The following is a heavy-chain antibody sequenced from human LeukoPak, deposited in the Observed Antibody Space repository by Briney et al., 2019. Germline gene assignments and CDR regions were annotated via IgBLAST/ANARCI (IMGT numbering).Heavy chain of an antibody. CDR3: ARGRIAARPVGPLDY. CDR2: IYYSGST. V-gene: IGHV4-59*12. D-gene: IGHD6-6*01. Sequence: SETLSLTCTVSGGSISSYYWSWIRQPPGKGLGWIGYIYYSGSTNYNPSLKSRVTISVDRSKNQLSLKLSSVTAADTAVYYCARGRIAARPVGPLDYWGQGTLVTVSS. CDR1: GGSISSYY. J-gene: IGHJ4*02.